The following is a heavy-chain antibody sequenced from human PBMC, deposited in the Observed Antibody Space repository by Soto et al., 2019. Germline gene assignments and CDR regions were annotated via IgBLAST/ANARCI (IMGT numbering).Heavy chain of an antibody. CDR3: ARESYSNYVRYYYMDV. CDR1: GFTFSSYS. J-gene: IGHJ6*03. V-gene: IGHV3-21*01. D-gene: IGHD4-4*01. Sequence: PGGSLILSCAASGFTFSSYSMNWVRQAPGKGLEWVSSISSSSSYIYYADSVKGRFTISRDNAKNSLYLQMNSLRAEDTAVYYCARESYSNYVRYYYMDVWGKGTTVTVSS. CDR2: ISSSSSYI.